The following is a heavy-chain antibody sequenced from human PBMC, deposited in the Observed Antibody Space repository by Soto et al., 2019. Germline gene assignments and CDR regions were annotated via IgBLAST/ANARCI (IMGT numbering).Heavy chain of an antibody. CDR2: INSTXGST. D-gene: IGHD3-22*01. CDR3: AKGRGALKVVTNWFDP. J-gene: IGHJ5*02. V-gene: IGHV3-9*01. Sequence: GGSISLCCAAFVFTFEDSSMHLIRQSPGKGVESVSGINSTXGSTIYADSVKCRFTISRDTANTSLHLEMNSLKTEDTALYYCAKGRGALKVVTNWFDPWGQGTLVTVSS. CDR1: VFTFEDSS.